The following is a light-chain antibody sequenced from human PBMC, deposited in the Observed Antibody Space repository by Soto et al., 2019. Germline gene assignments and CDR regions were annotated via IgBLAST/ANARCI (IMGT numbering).Light chain of an antibody. CDR2: EDI. J-gene: IGLJ1*01. CDR1: SSVVGSYSL. CDR3: YTYAGGSTYL. Sequence: SALTPPAPLSGSPGQSITISCTGTSSVVGSYSLLSWYQHHPGKAPKLIIYEDIKGPSGVSNRFSGSKSGNTASLRISGLQAEDEADYYCYTYAGGSTYLFGTGTKVTVL. V-gene: IGLV2-23*01.